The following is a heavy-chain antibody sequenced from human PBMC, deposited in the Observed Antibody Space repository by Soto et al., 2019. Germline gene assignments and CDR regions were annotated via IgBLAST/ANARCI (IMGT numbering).Heavy chain of an antibody. CDR3: AKGPLGYFDY. Sequence: GGSLRLSCAASGFTFSSYGMHWVRQAPGKGLEWVAVISYDGSNKYYADSVKGRFTISRDNSKNTLYLQMNSLRAEDTAVYYCAKGPLGYFDYWGQGTLVTVSS. CDR1: GFTFSSYG. CDR2: ISYDGSNK. V-gene: IGHV3-30*18. J-gene: IGHJ4*02.